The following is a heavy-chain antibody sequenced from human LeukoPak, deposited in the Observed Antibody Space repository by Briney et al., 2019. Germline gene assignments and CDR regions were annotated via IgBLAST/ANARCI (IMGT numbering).Heavy chain of an antibody. J-gene: IGHJ3*02. D-gene: IGHD3-10*01. V-gene: IGHV3-13*01. CDR2: INPAGRT. CDR1: GFTFTNHD. CDR3: AREGSDEFADI. Sequence: KAGGSLRLSCAASGFTFTNHDMHWARQETGKGVEWVSAINPAGRTYYADSVRGRFIISRENAKNSFYLQLNSLRVEDTAIYYCAREGSDEFADIWGQGTFVTVSS.